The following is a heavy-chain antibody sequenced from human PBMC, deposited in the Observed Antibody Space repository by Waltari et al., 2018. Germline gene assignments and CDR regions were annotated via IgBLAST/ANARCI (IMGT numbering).Heavy chain of an antibody. J-gene: IGHJ4*02. Sequence: DVQLVESGGGLVQPGGSLRLSCAAPGFTFRPYQMNWARQAPGKGLEWLSYITGSGSTTYYADSVKGRFAISRDNAKDSLYLQMSNLGAEDTAVYYCARNRKIATGGWGRDLDYWGQGTLVTVSS. CDR1: GFTFRPYQ. V-gene: IGHV3-48*03. CDR2: ITGSGSTT. D-gene: IGHD6-13*01. CDR3: ARNRKIATGGWGRDLDY.